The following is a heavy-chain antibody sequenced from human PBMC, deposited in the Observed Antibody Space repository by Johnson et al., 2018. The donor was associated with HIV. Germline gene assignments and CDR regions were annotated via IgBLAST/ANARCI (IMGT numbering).Heavy chain of an antibody. D-gene: IGHD3-16*01. CDR2: INWNGGST. CDR1: GFTFSSYA. V-gene: IGHV3-NL1*01. Sequence: QVQLVESGGGVVQPGRSLRLSCAASGFTFSSYAMHWVRQAPGKGLEWVSGINWNGGSTGYADSVKGRFTISRDNSKNTLYLQMNSLRADDTAVYYCAKGLGGAFDIWGQGTMVTVSS. CDR3: AKGLGGAFDI. J-gene: IGHJ3*02.